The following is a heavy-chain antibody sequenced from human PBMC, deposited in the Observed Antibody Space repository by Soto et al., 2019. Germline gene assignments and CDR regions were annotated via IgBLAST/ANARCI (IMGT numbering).Heavy chain of an antibody. J-gene: IGHJ1*01. V-gene: IGHV3-23*01. Sequence: GGSLRLSCAASGFTFSSYAMSWVRQAPGKGLEWVSAISGSGGSTYYADSVKGRFTISRDNSKNTLYLQMNSLRAEDTAVYYSAKAAGKKEQLVLAEYFKHWGQGTLVTVSS. CDR3: AKAAGKKEQLVLAEYFKH. CDR2: ISGSGGST. D-gene: IGHD6-6*01. CDR1: GFTFSSYA.